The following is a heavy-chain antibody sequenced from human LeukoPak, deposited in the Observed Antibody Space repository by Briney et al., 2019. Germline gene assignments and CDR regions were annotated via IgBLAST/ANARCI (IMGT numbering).Heavy chain of an antibody. Sequence: GESLRISCKGSGYSFTSYWISWLRQMPGKGLEWMGRIDPSDSYTNYSPSFQGHVTISADKSISTAYLQWSSLKASDTAMYYCARLRHYYDSSGYYLDYWGQGTLVTVSS. J-gene: IGHJ4*02. CDR1: GYSFTSYW. V-gene: IGHV5-10-1*01. CDR3: ARLRHYYDSSGYYLDY. D-gene: IGHD3-22*01. CDR2: IDPSDSYT.